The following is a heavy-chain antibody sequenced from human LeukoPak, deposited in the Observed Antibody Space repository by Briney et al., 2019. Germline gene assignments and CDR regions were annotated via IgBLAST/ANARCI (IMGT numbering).Heavy chain of an antibody. CDR3: ARDLSNSSGWYRYYYYYYMDV. CDR2: IIPIFGTA. D-gene: IGHD6-19*01. CDR1: GGTFSSYA. J-gene: IGHJ6*03. V-gene: IGHV1-69*06. Sequence: SVKVSCKASGGTFSSYAISWVRQAPGQGLEWMGGIIPIFGTANYAQKFQGRVTITADKSTSTAYMELSRLRSDDTAVYYCARDLSNSSGWYRYYYYYYMDVWGKGTTVTVSS.